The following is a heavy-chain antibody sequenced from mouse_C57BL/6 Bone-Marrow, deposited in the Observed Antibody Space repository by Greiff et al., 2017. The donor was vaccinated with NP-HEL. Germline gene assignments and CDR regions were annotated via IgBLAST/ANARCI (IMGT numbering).Heavy chain of an antibody. J-gene: IGHJ1*03. V-gene: IGHV1-55*01. Sequence: QVQLQQSGAELVKPGASVKMSCKASGYTFTSYWITWVKQRPGQGLEWIGDIYPGSGSTNYNEKFKSKATLTVDTSSSTAYMQLSSLTSDDSAVYYCEITTVVDWYFDVWGTGTTVTVSS. CDR2: IYPGSGST. D-gene: IGHD1-1*01. CDR1: GYTFTSYW. CDR3: EITTVVDWYFDV.